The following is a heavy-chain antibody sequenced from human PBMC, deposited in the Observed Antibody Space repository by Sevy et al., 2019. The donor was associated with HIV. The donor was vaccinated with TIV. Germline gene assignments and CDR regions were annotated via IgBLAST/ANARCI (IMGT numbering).Heavy chain of an antibody. D-gene: IGHD6-6*01. CDR1: GFTFSSYG. Sequence: GGSLRLSCAASGFTFSSYGMHWVRQAPGKWLEWVAVIWYDGSNKYYADSVKGRFTISRDNSKNTLYLQMNSLRAEDTAVYYCARDLDLYSSSSDDAFDIWGQGIMVTVSS. CDR2: IWYDGSNK. V-gene: IGHV3-33*01. CDR3: ARDLDLYSSSSDDAFDI. J-gene: IGHJ3*02.